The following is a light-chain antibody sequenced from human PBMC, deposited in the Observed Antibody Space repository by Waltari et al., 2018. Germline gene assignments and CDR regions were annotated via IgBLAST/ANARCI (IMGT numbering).Light chain of an antibody. V-gene: IGKV1-5*03. J-gene: IGKJ5*01. CDR1: QSISSW. CDR3: HHYYIPPLT. Sequence: DIQMTQSPSTLSASVGDRVTITCRASQSISSWLAWYQQKPGKAPKLLIYKASSLESGVPSRFSGSGSGTEFTLTISSLQAEDVAVYYCHHYYIPPLTFGQGTRLEI. CDR2: KAS.